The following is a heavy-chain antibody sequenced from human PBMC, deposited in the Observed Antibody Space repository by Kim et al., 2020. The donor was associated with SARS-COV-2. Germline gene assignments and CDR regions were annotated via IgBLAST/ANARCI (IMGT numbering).Heavy chain of an antibody. CDR2: GNT. V-gene: IGHV1-8*01. Sequence: GNTGYAQKFQGRVTMTRNTSISTAYMELSSLRSEDTAVYYCARDAYYMDVWGKGTTVTVSS. CDR3: ARDAYYMDV. J-gene: IGHJ6*03.